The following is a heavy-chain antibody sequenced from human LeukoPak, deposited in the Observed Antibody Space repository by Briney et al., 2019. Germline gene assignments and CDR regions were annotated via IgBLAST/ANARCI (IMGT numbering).Heavy chain of an antibody. CDR2: LYYSGST. V-gene: IGHV4-39*07. D-gene: IGHD5-18*01. J-gene: IGHJ6*03. CDR1: GGSISSRSHS. CDR3: ARGGGYSYGYGYYYYMDV. Sequence: PSETLSLTCTVSGGSISSRSHSWGWIRQPPGKVLEWIGSLYYSGSTNYNPSLKSRVTISVDTSKNQFSLKLSSVTAADTAVYYCARGGGYSYGYGYYYYMDVWGKGTTVTISS.